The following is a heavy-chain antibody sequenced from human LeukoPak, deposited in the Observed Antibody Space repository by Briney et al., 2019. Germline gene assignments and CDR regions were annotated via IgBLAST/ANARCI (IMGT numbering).Heavy chain of an antibody. J-gene: IGHJ4*02. V-gene: IGHV1-18*01. CDR1: GYTFTNYG. Sequence: GASVKVSCKASGYTFTNYGISWVRQAPGQGLEWMGWISAYNGSTHYAQNLQGRVTMTPDTYTSTAYMELRSLRSDDTAVYSCARDGPDYGDYVNFDYWGQGTLVTVSS. CDR2: ISAYNGST. D-gene: IGHD4-17*01. CDR3: ARDGPDYGDYVNFDY.